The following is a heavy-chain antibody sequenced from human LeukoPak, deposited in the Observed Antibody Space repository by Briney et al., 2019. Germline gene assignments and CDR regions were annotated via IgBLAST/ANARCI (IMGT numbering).Heavy chain of an antibody. J-gene: IGHJ4*02. CDR2: ISYDGSNK. CDR3: ARSSSSLDY. D-gene: IGHD6-6*01. V-gene: IGHV3-30-3*01. Sequence: GGSLRLSCAASGFTFSSYAMHWVRQAPGKGLEWVAVISYDGSNKYYADSVKGRFTISRDSSKNTLYLQMNSLRAEDTAVYYCARSSSSLDYWGQGTLVTVSS. CDR1: GFTFSSYA.